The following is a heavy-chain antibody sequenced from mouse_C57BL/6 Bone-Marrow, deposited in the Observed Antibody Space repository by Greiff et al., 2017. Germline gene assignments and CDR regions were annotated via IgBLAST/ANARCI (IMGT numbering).Heavy chain of an antibody. J-gene: IGHJ1*03. Sequence: QVQLQQSGAELVRPGTSVKMSCKASGYTFTNYWIGWAKQRPGHGLEWIGDIYPGGGYTNYNEKFKGKATLTADKSSSTAYMQFSSLTSEDSAIYYCARYDSDWYFDGGDTGTTVTVTS. CDR1: GYTFTNYW. V-gene: IGHV1-63*01. CDR2: IYPGGGYT. CDR3: ARYDSDWYFDG. D-gene: IGHD2-4*01.